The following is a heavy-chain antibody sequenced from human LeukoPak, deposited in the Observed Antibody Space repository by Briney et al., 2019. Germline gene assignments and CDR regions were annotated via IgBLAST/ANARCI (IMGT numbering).Heavy chain of an antibody. D-gene: IGHD3-16*01. CDR2: IYHSGST. V-gene: IGHV4-38-2*02. CDR1: GYSISSGYY. Sequence: SETLSLTCTVSGYSISSGYYWGWIRQPPGKGLEWIGSIYHSGSTYYNPSLKSRVTISVDTSKNQFSLKLSSVTAADTAVYYCANLVITFGGKLSDYWGQGTLVTVSS. CDR3: ANLVITFGGKLSDY. J-gene: IGHJ4*02.